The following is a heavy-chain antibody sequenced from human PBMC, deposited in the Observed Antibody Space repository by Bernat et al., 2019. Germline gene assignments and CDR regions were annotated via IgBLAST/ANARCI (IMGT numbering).Heavy chain of an antibody. Sequence: EVQLLESGGGLVQPGGSLRLSCAASGFTFSSYAMSWVRQAPGKGLEWVSAISVSGGGTYYADSVKGRFTISRDNSKNTLYLQMNSLRAEDTAVYYCAKDGARIVVIPLVLDPWGQGTLVTVSS. CDR2: ISVSGGGT. V-gene: IGHV3-23*01. CDR3: AKDGARIVVIPLVLDP. D-gene: IGHD2-2*01. CDR1: GFTFSSYA. J-gene: IGHJ5*02.